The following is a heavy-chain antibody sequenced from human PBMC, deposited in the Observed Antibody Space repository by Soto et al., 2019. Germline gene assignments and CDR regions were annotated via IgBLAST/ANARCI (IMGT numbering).Heavy chain of an antibody. CDR2: ISGGGGST. CDR3: AKETMVVVGGLANF. CDR1: GFAFNNYA. Sequence: EVHLVGSGGRLIQPGGSLRLSCAASGFAFNNYAMSWVRQVPGKGLEWVSAISGGGGSTFYADSVKGRFTISRDNSKNTLSLQMDRLRAEDTAVYFCAKETMVVVGGLANFWGQGTLVTVSP. V-gene: IGHV3-23*04. J-gene: IGHJ4*02. D-gene: IGHD1-26*01.